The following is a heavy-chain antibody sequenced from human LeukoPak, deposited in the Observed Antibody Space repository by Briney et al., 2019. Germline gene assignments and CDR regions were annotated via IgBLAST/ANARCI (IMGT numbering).Heavy chain of an antibody. CDR2: IIPILGRA. J-gene: IGHJ6*03. Sequence: SVNVSCKASGGTFSSYAISWVRQAPGQGLEWMGGIIPILGRANYEQKFQGRVTITTDESTSTAYKELSSLRSEDTAVYYCARAVAPQDSSGYCPGPYYYYMDVWGKGATVSVSS. CDR1: GGTFSSYA. V-gene: IGHV1-69*05. D-gene: IGHD3-22*01. CDR3: ARAVAPQDSSGYCPGPYYYYMDV.